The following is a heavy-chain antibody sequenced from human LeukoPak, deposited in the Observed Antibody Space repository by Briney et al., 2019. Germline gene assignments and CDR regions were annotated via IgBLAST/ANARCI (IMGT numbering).Heavy chain of an antibody. V-gene: IGHV3-66*04. Sequence: GGSLRLSCAASGFTFSSYSMNWVRQAPGKGLEWVSVIYSGGSTYYADSVKGRFTISRDNSKNTLYLQMNSLRAEDTAVYYCARHDWFDPWGQGTLVTVSS. CDR2: IYSGGST. CDR1: GFTFSSYS. J-gene: IGHJ5*02. CDR3: ARHDWFDP.